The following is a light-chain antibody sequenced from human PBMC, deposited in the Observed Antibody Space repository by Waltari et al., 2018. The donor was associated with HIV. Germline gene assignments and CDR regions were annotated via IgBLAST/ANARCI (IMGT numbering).Light chain of an antibody. CDR3: QQYDSYLWT. V-gene: IGKV1-5*03. J-gene: IGKJ1*01. CDR2: RAS. CDR1: QSISNW. Sequence: DIQMTQSPSTLSASVGDRVTITCRASQSISNWLAWYQQKPGKAPKLLIYRASTLESGVPSRFSGSGSGTEFTLTISRLQPDDFATYYCQQYDSYLWTFGQGTKVEI.